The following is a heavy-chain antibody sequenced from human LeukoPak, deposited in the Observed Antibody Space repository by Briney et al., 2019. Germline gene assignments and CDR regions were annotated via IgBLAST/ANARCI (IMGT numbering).Heavy chain of an antibody. CDR3: ARRMHSNGFRGFDC. CDR2: VFYSGIT. CDR1: GDFISSAIHY. D-gene: IGHD3-22*01. Sequence: KSSETLSLTCTVSGDFISSAIHYWGWIRQPPGKGLEWIGSVFYSGITYYNPSLESRVSISIDTSKNQFSLNLSSLTVADTGIYYCARRMHSNGFRGFDCWGQGTLVTVSS. J-gene: IGHJ4*02. V-gene: IGHV4-39*01.